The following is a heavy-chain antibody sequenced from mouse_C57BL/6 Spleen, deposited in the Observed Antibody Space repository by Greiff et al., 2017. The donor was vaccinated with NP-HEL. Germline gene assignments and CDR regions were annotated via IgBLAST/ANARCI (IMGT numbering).Heavy chain of an antibody. D-gene: IGHD1-1*01. CDR1: GYTFTSYW. Sequence: VQLQQPGAELVRPGSSVKLSCKASGYTFTSYWMDWVKQRPGQGLEWIGNIYPSDSETHYNQKFKDKATLTVDKSSSTAYMQLSSLTSEDSAVYYCARSGNYRYFDVWGTGTTVTVSS. V-gene: IGHV1-61*01. CDR2: IYPSDSET. J-gene: IGHJ1*03. CDR3: ARSGNYRYFDV.